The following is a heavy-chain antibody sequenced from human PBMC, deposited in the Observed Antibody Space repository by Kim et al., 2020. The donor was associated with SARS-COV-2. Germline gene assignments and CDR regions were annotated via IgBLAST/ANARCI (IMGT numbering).Heavy chain of an antibody. Sequence: SETLSLTCGVSGGSISSNNWWSWVRQPPGKGLEWIGDIYHSGTTNYNPSPKSRVTISVDKSKNQFFLNLRSMTAADTAVYYCARPVAGSVWDVWGQGTTV. CDR1: GGSISSNNW. CDR3: ARPVAGSVWDV. D-gene: IGHD6-19*01. CDR2: IYHSGTT. J-gene: IGHJ6*02. V-gene: IGHV4-4*02.